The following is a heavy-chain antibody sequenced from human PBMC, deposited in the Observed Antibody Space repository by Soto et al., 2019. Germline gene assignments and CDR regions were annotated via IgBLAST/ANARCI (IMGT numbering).Heavy chain of an antibody. CDR2: IIPIFGTA. CDR3: ARDWGRLDGSGPPNWFDP. V-gene: IGHV1-69*13. CDR1: GGTFSSYA. D-gene: IGHD3-10*01. Sequence: ASVKVSCKASGGTFSSYAISWVRQAPGQGLEWMGAIIPIFGTANYAQKFQGRVTITADESTSTAYMELSSLRSEDTAVYYCARDWGRLDGSGPPNWFDPWGQGTLVTVSS. J-gene: IGHJ5*02.